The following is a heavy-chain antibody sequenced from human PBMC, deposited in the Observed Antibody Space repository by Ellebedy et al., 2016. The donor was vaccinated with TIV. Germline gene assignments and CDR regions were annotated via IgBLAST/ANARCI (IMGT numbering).Heavy chain of an antibody. Sequence: GESLKISCKGSGYSFTSYWIGWVRQMPGKGLEWMGIIYPGDSDTRYSPSFQGQVTISADKSISTAYLQWSSLKASDTAMYYCGRHDTTRIAVTGPNDYWGQGTLVTVSS. CDR2: IYPGDSDT. D-gene: IGHD6-19*01. CDR1: GYSFTSYW. CDR3: GRHDTTRIAVTGPNDY. V-gene: IGHV5-51*01. J-gene: IGHJ4*02.